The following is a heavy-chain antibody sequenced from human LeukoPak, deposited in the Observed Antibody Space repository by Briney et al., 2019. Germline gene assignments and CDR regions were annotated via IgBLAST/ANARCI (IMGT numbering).Heavy chain of an antibody. J-gene: IGHJ3*02. V-gene: IGHV3-21*01. CDR1: GFTSSSYS. CDR3: AREGGGHNAFDI. D-gene: IGHD6-25*01. Sequence: PGGSLRLSCAASGFTSSSYSMNWVRQAPGKGLEWVSSISSSSSYIYYADSVKGRFTISRDNAKNSLYLQMNSLRAEDTAVYYCAREGGGHNAFDIWGQGTMVTVSS. CDR2: ISSSSSYI.